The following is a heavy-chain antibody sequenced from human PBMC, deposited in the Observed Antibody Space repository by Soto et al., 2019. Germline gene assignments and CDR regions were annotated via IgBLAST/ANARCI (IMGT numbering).Heavy chain of an antibody. CDR3: AKTFSGYDSPSQSYYYAVDV. V-gene: IGHV3-23*01. J-gene: IGHJ6*02. Sequence: EVQLLESGGGLVQPGRSLRLSCAASGFTFSSYAMSWVRQAPDKGLEWVSSISGSGGTTYYADSVKGRFTTSRDNSQNTLYLQMNSLRAEDTAVYYCAKTFSGYDSPSQSYYYAVDVWGQGTTVTVSS. CDR2: ISGSGGTT. CDR1: GFTFSSYA. D-gene: IGHD5-12*01.